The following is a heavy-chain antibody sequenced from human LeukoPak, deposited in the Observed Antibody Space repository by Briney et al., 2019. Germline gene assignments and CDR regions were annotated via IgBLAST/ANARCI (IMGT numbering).Heavy chain of an antibody. CDR3: ARARQGWNYYGSGSYFDY. Sequence: SETLSLTCTVSGGSISSSSYYWGWIRQPPGKGLEWIGSIYYSGNTYYNPSLKSRVTISVDTSKNHFSLKLSSVTAADTAVYYCARARQGWNYYGSGSYFDYWGQGTLVTVSS. D-gene: IGHD3-10*01. CDR1: GGSISSSSYY. CDR2: IYYSGNT. V-gene: IGHV4-39*02. J-gene: IGHJ4*02.